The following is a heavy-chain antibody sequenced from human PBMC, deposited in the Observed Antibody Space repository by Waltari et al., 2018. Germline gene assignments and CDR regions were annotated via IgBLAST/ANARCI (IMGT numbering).Heavy chain of an antibody. J-gene: IGHJ4*02. V-gene: IGHV1-69*02. CDR3: ASGLGPGVPEGY. Sequence: QVQLVQSGAEVKTPGSSVKVSCKASGGTFSSYTISWVRQAPGQGLEWMGRIIPILGIANYAQKFQGRVTITADKSTSTAYMELSSLRSEDTAVYYCASGLGPGVPEGYWGQGTLVTVSS. D-gene: IGHD7-27*01. CDR1: GGTFSSYT. CDR2: IIPILGIA.